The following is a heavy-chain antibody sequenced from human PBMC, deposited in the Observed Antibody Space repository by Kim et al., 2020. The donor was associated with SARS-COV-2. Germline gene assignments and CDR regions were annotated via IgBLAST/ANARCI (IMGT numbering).Heavy chain of an antibody. D-gene: IGHD6-19*01. J-gene: IGHJ4*02. V-gene: IGHV1-3*01. CDR3: AGDYSSGWWEGGDY. Sequence: SQKFQGRVTITRDTSASTTYMELSSLRSEDTAVYYCAGDYSSGWWEGGDYWGQGTLVTVSS.